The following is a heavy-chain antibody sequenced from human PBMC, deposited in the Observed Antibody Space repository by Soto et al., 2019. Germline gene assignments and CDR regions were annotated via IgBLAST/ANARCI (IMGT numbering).Heavy chain of an antibody. CDR3: ARNSLSGGAYIDS. CDR2: ISTVSTYI. V-gene: IGHV3-21*03. J-gene: IGHJ5*01. CDR1: GSTFTTYT. Sequence: GGSLRLSCAASGSTFTTYTMNWVRQPPRKGLEWISSISTVSTYIYYAGSVKDPFTISRDNAKISLFLKVNCLRADDTAVYYCARNSLSGGAYIDSWGQGTKVTVSS. D-gene: IGHD3-10*01.